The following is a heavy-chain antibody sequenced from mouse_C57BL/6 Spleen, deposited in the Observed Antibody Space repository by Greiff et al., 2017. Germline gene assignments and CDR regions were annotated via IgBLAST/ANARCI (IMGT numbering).Heavy chain of an antibody. CDR2: IYPGDGDT. CDR3: ARWDYGSSEYFDV. D-gene: IGHD1-1*01. V-gene: IGHV1-80*01. J-gene: IGHJ1*03. CDR1: GYAFSSYW. Sequence: QVQLQQSGAELVKPGASVKISCKASGYAFSSYWMNWVKQRPGKGLEWIGQIYPGDGDTNYNGKFKDKATLTVDKSSSTAYMQLSSLTSEDSAVYYCARWDYGSSEYFDVWGTGTTVTVSS.